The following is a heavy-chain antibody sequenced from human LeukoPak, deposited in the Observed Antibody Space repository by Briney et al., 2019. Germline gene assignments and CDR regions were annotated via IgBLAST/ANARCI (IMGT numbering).Heavy chain of an antibody. V-gene: IGHV3-66*01. CDR3: ARDREKMVRGATTLDY. CDR1: GFTVSSNY. J-gene: IGHJ4*02. Sequence: GGSLRLSCADSGFTVSSNYMRWVRQAPGKGLEWVSVIYSGGSTHYADSVKGRFTISRDNSKNTLYLQMNSLRAEDTAVYYCARDREKMVRGATTLDYWGQGTLVTVSS. D-gene: IGHD3-10*01. CDR2: IYSGGST.